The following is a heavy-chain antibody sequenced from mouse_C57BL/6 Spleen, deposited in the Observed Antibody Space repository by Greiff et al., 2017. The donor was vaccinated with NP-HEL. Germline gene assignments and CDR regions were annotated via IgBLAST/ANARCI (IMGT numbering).Heavy chain of an antibody. Sequence: VQLVESGAELVKPGASVKISCKASGYAFSSYWMNWVKQRPGKGLEWIGQIYPGDGDTDYNGKFKGKATLTADKSSSTAYMQLSSLTSEDSAVYFCARRDDYDAGYYFDYWGQGTTLTVSS. CDR3: ARRDDYDAGYYFDY. J-gene: IGHJ2*01. CDR1: GYAFSSYW. V-gene: IGHV1-80*01. CDR2: IYPGDGDT. D-gene: IGHD2-4*01.